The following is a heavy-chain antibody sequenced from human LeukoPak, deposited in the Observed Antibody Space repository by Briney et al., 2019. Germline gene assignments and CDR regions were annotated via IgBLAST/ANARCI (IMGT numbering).Heavy chain of an antibody. CDR3: ARAVAGTLHAFDI. J-gene: IGHJ3*02. CDR2: IGTAGDT. V-gene: IGHV3-13*01. CDR1: GFTFSNYD. Sequence: GGSLRLSCAASGFTFSNYDMHWVRQATGKGLEWFSAIGTAGDTYYPGSVKGRFTISRENAKNSLYLQMNSLRAEDTAVYYCARAVAGTLHAFDIWGQGTMVTVSS. D-gene: IGHD6-19*01.